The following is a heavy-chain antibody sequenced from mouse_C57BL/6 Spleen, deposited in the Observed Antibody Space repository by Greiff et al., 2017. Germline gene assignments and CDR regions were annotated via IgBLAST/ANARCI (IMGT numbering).Heavy chain of an antibody. CDR1: GYTFTDYE. CDR3: TRGGDY. CDR2: IDPETGGT. J-gene: IGHJ4*01. V-gene: IGHV1-15*01. Sequence: SGAELVRPGASVTLSCKASGYTFTDYEMHWVKQTPVHGLEWIGAIDPETGGTAYNQKFKGKAILTADKSSSTAYMELRSLTSEYSAVYYCTRGGDYWGQGTSVTVSS.